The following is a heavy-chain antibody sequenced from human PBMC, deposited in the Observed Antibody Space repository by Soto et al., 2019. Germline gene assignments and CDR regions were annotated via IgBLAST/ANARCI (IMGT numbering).Heavy chain of an antibody. D-gene: IGHD6-13*01. J-gene: IGHJ4*02. Sequence: QVQLVQSGAEVKKPGSSVKVSCKASGGTFSSYTISWVRQAPGQGLEWMGRIIPILGIANYAQKFQGRVTITADKATSTAYMELSSLRSEDTAVYYCARDDIAAAGTDYWGQGTLVTVSS. CDR2: IIPILGIA. CDR3: ARDDIAAAGTDY. CDR1: GGTFSSYT. V-gene: IGHV1-69*08.